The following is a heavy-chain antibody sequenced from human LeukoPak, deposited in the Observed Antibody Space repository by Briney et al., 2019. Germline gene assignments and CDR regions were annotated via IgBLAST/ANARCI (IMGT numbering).Heavy chain of an antibody. D-gene: IGHD2-21*02. J-gene: IGHJ6*02. Sequence: GGSLRLSCAAPGFTFSSYAMPWVRQAPGKGLEWVAVISYDGSNKYYADSVKGRFTISRDNSKNTLYLQMNSLRAEDTAVYYCARKAYCGGDCYSDYYYGMDVWGQGTTVTVSS. CDR3: ARKAYCGGDCYSDYYYGMDV. CDR1: GFTFSSYA. V-gene: IGHV3-30-3*01. CDR2: ISYDGSNK.